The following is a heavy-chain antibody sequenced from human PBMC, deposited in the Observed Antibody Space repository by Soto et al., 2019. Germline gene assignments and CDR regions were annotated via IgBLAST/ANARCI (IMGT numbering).Heavy chain of an antibody. CDR2: IYWDDDK. J-gene: IGHJ4*02. V-gene: IGHV2-5*02. CDR1: GFSLSTSGVG. Sequence: QITLKESGPTLVKPTQTLTLTCTFSGFSLSTSGVGVGWLHQPPGKALQWLALIYWDDDKRYSPSFKSRLTITKDTSKNQVVLTMNNMDSVATATYSCARQLDLCIGSSCYHWTVDYWCQGTLVTASS. CDR3: ARQLDLCIGSSCYHWTVDY. D-gene: IGHD2-15*01.